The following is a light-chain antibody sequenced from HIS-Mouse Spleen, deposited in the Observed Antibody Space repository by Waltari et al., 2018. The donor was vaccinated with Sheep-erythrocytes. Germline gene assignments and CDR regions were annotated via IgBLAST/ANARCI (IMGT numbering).Light chain of an antibody. CDR3: CSYAGSSTPWV. V-gene: IGLV2-23*01. CDR2: EGS. J-gene: IGLJ3*02. CDR1: SRDVGLYNL. Sequence: QSALTQPASVSGSPGQSITISCTGTSRDVGLYNLFSCSQQHPGKAPKLMIYEGSKRPSGVSNRFSGSKSGNTASLTISGLQAEDEADYYCCSYAGSSTPWVFGGGTKLTVL.